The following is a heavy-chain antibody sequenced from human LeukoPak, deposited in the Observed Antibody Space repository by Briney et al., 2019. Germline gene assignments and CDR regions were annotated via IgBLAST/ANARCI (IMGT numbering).Heavy chain of an antibody. CDR2: IHYTGST. CDR3: TSRNYGSATYQRA. V-gene: IGHV4-59*01. D-gene: IGHD3-10*01. J-gene: IGHJ4*02. CDR1: GGSISSYY. Sequence: SETLSLTCTVSGGSISSYYWSWIRQSPGKGLECIGYIHYTGSTNYNPSLKSRVTISVETSKNQFSLKLKSVTAADTAVYYCTSRNYGSATYQRAWGQGTLVTVSS.